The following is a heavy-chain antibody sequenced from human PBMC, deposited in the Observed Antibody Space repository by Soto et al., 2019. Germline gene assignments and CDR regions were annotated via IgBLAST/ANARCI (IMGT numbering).Heavy chain of an antibody. Sequence: PGGSLRLSCAASGFIFSTYAVSWVRQAPGKGLERVSIISGSGGTTYYADSVKGRFTISRDNSKNTLYLQMNTLRAEDTAVYYCAKEARPLAVAGSFFDSWGQGALVTVSS. CDR3: AKEARPLAVAGSFFDS. CDR2: ISGSGGTT. D-gene: IGHD6-19*01. V-gene: IGHV3-23*01. CDR1: GFIFSTYA. J-gene: IGHJ4*02.